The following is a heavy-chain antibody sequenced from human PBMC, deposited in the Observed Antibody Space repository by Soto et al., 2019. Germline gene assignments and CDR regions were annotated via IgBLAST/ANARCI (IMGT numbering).Heavy chain of an antibody. CDR2: ISRSSTI. V-gene: IGHV3-48*02. Sequence: EVQLVESGGGLVQPGGSLRVSCAASGFTFSSYSINWLRQAPGKGLERVLYISRSSTIYYADSVKGRFTISRDNAKNSLYLQINGLRDDDTAVYYCARVGLGLFGMDVCGQGTTETVSS. CDR1: GFTFSSYS. D-gene: IGHD3-16*01. CDR3: ARVGLGLFGMDV. J-gene: IGHJ6*02.